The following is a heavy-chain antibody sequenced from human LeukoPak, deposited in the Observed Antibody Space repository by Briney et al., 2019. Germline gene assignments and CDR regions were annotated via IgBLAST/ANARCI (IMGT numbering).Heavy chain of an antibody. J-gene: IGHJ4*02. CDR1: GFTVSGHC. V-gene: IGHV3-53*01. CDR3: ARNKGVYGSGSYDN. CDR2: INSGGTT. D-gene: IGHD3-10*01. Sequence: GGSLRLSCAASGFTVSGHCWSWVRQAPGKGLEWVSQINSGGTTYYADSVKGRFTISRDNSKNTLYLQMNSLRAEDTAVYHCARNKGVYGSGSYDNWGPGTLVTVSS.